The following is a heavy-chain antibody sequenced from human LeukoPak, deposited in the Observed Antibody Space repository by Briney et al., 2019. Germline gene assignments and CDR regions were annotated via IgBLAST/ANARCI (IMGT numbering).Heavy chain of an antibody. CDR1: GFSFDDYA. Sequence: GGSLTLSCAACGFSFDDYAMHWIRQAPGKGLEWVSLISGDGGSKYYADSVKGRFTTSRENSKNSLYLQMNSLRTEDTALYYCAKDRVRFLEWLFEAPWFVPWGEGTLVTVSS. V-gene: IGHV3-43*02. CDR2: ISGDGGSK. CDR3: AKDRVRFLEWLFEAPWFVP. J-gene: IGHJ5*02. D-gene: IGHD3-3*01.